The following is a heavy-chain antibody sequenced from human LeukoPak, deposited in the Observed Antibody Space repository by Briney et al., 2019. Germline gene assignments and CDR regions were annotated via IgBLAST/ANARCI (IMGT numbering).Heavy chain of an antibody. CDR3: ARDPQGPPLPLHYYYAMDV. CDR1: GFAFSTYW. V-gene: IGHV3-7*03. CDR2: IKQDGGEK. Sequence: PGGSLRLSCAASGFAFSTYWMSWVRQAPGKGLEWVANIKQDGGEKYYVDSVKGRFTISRDNAKNSLYLQMNSLRAEDTAIYYCARDPQGPPLPLHYYYAMDVWGQGTTVTVSS. J-gene: IGHJ6*02.